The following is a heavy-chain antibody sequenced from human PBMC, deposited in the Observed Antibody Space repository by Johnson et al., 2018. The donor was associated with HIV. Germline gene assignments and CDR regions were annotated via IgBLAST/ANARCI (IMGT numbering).Heavy chain of an antibody. V-gene: IGHV3-30-3*01. CDR2: MSSDGFNK. CDR1: GFTFSNYA. Sequence: VQLVESGGGLVQPGGSLRLSCAASGFTFSNYAVHWVRQAPGKGLEWVAVMSSDGFNKYYADSVKGRFTVSRDNSKNTLYLLMNSLRPEDTAVYYCARDRPSGSYYVDAFDIWGRGTMVTVSS. J-gene: IGHJ3*02. D-gene: IGHD1-26*01. CDR3: ARDRPSGSYYVDAFDI.